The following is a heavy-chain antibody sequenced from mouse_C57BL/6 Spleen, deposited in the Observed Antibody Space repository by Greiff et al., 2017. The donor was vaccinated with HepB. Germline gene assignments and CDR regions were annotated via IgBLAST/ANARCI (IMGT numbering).Heavy chain of an antibody. Sequence: EVMLVESGGGLVKPGGSLKLSCAASGFTFSDYGMHWVRQAPEKGLEWVAYISSGSSTIYYADTVKGRFTISRDNAKNTLFLQRTSLRSEDTAMYYCARGGDAGFDYWGQGTTLTVSS. V-gene: IGHV5-17*01. J-gene: IGHJ2*01. CDR1: GFTFSDYG. CDR3: ARGGDAGFDY. CDR2: ISSGSSTI. D-gene: IGHD3-3*01.